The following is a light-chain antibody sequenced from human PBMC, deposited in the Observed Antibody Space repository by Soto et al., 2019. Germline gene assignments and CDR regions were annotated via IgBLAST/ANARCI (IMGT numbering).Light chain of an antibody. CDR1: QAIRND. CDR2: AAS. Sequence: AIQMTQSPSSLSVFVGNRVTITCRASQAIRNDLGWYQKKPGKAPKLLIYAASNLQSGVPSRFIGRGNGTDFTLTISSLQPEDFATYFCLQDYSYPRTFGPGTKVDIK. J-gene: IGKJ1*01. V-gene: IGKV1-6*01. CDR3: LQDYSYPRT.